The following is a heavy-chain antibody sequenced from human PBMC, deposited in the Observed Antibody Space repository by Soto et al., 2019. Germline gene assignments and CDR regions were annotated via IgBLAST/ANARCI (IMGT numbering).Heavy chain of an antibody. Sequence: QVQLVQSGAEVKKPGSSVKVSCKASGGTFSSYAISWVRQAPGQGLEWMGGIIPIFGTANYAQKFQGRVTITADESTSTAYMEVSSLRSEDTAVYYCARGVLSSWYTPDYYYYGMDVWGQGTTVTVSS. V-gene: IGHV1-69*01. CDR2: IIPIFGTA. CDR1: GGTFSSYA. CDR3: ARGVLSSWYTPDYYYYGMDV. J-gene: IGHJ6*02. D-gene: IGHD6-13*01.